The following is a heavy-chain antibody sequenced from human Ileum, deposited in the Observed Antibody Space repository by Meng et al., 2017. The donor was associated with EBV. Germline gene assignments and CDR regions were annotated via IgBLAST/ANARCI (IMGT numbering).Heavy chain of an antibody. D-gene: IGHD1-26*01. J-gene: IGHJ4*02. CDR2: ISAYNGNT. V-gene: IGHV1-18*01. CDR1: GYTFSNYG. Sequence: QVQLVHSGAEVKKAGDSVKASCKASGYTFSNYGISWLRQAPGQGLEWMGWISAYNGNTNYAQNLQGRVTMTTDTSTGTAYMEVRSLRSDDTAVYYCARAGNGGSYYFTYWGQGTLVTVSS. CDR3: ARAGNGGSYYFTY.